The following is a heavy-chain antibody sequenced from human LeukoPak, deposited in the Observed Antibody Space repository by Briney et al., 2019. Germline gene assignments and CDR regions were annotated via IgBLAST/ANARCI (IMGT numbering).Heavy chain of an antibody. CDR1: GHTFTSYC. D-gene: IGHD6-19*01. V-gene: IGHV1-18*01. Sequence: GATVKLSCKSSGHTFTSYCINWVRQAPGQGLEWMGYISVYNGNTYYAQKFQGRITITTDTSTSTAYMYLRSLGSDDTAVYYCASAQEIAVAGSYFDSWGQGTLVTVSS. CDR3: ASAQEIAVAGSYFDS. CDR2: ISVYNGNT. J-gene: IGHJ4*02.